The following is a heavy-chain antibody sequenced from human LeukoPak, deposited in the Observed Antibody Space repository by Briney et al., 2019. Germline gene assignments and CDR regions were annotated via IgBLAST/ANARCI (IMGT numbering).Heavy chain of an antibody. Sequence: SETLALPCAVYGVSLSGYFWRWIGQPPRKGLGGVGEIHHSGSTNHNPSLKSRVTISVDTSKNQFSLKLISVTAADAAVYYCARGGRKRTVPQPVDYWGQGTLVTVSS. CDR2: IHHSGST. CDR1: GVSLSGYF. CDR3: ARGGRKRTVPQPVDY. V-gene: IGHV4-34*01. D-gene: IGHD1-1*01. J-gene: IGHJ4*02.